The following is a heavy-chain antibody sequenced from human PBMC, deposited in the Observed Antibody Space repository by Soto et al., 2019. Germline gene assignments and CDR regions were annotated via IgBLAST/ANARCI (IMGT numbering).Heavy chain of an antibody. J-gene: IGHJ4*02. CDR2: LNSDGTT. CDR3: ARSPGYVEF. Sequence: EVQLVESGGGLVQPGGSLRLSCEASGFTLSGYRLDWVRQAPGKGLVWVSRLNSDGTTDYAASVKGRFTISRDNAKKRRYPQMGRLGAGDTAVFFCARSPGYVEFWGPGTLVTVSS. CDR1: GFTLSGYR. D-gene: IGHD3-16*01. V-gene: IGHV3-74*01.